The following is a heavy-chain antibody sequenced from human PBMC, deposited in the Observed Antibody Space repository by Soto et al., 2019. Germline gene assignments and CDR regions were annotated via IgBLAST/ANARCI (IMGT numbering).Heavy chain of an antibody. CDR1: GGSISSGGYY. Sequence: PSETLSLTCTVSGGSISSGGYYWSWIRQHPGKGLEWIGYIYYSGSTYYNPSLKSRVTISVDTSKNQFSLKLSSVTAADTAVYYCAWTYYYDSSGYYYIDYWGQGTLVTVSS. V-gene: IGHV4-31*03. J-gene: IGHJ4*02. D-gene: IGHD3-22*01. CDR3: AWTYYYDSSGYYYIDY. CDR2: IYYSGST.